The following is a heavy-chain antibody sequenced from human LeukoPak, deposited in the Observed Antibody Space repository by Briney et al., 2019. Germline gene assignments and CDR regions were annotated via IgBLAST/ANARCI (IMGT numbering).Heavy chain of an antibody. D-gene: IGHD6-19*01. CDR1: GGSFSGYY. CDR2: INHSGST. V-gene: IGHV4-34*01. Sequence: PSETLSLTCAVYGGSFSGYYWSWIRQPPGKGLEWIGEINHSGSTNYNPPLKSRVTISVDTSKNQFSLKLSSVTAADTAVYYCARGGPSSGPYSSGWYSPLFAEPWFDPWGQGTLVTVFS. CDR3: ARGGPSSGPYSSGWYSPLFAEPWFDP. J-gene: IGHJ5*02.